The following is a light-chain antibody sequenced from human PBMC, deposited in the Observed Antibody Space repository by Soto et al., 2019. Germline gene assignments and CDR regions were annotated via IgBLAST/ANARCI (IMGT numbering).Light chain of an antibody. CDR2: RNN. Sequence: QLVLTQPPSASGTPVQTVTISCSGRFSNIGSNFIYWYQQLPGTAPKLLIYRNNERPSGVPDRFSASKSGTSASLAISGRRSEDEADYHCAAWDDSLSVVVFGGGTTPTVL. J-gene: IGLJ3*02. CDR1: FSNIGSNF. V-gene: IGLV1-47*01. CDR3: AAWDDSLSVVV.